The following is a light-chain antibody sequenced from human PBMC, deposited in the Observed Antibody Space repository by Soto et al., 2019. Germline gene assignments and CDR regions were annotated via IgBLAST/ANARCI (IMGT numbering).Light chain of an antibody. CDR3: HQYCPSPGWT. V-gene: IGKV3-20*01. Sequence: IVLTQSPCTLSLSPGDRATLSCRGNQSVSASFLAWHQQKPGQAPSLLIYAASTRATGIPDRFSGSGSWTDFTLTISRLEPEDFGVYYCHQYCPSPGWTFGQGTRVEIK. CDR1: QSVSASF. CDR2: AAS. J-gene: IGKJ1*01.